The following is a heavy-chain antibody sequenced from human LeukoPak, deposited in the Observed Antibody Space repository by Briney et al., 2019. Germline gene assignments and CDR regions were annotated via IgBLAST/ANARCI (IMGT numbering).Heavy chain of an antibody. CDR3: ARDLDYYDSPLGY. D-gene: IGHD3-22*01. CDR2: INPNSGAT. Sequence: ASVKVSCKASGYTFTGYYVHWVRQAPGQGLEWMGWINPNSGATNYAQKFQGRVTMTRDTSISTAYMELSRLRSDDTAVYSCARDLDYYDSPLGYWGQGTQVTVSS. V-gene: IGHV1-2*02. J-gene: IGHJ4*02. CDR1: GYTFTGYY.